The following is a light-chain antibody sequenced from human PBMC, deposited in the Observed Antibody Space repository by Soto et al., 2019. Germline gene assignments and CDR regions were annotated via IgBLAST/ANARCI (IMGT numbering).Light chain of an antibody. Sequence: DIELTQSPSTLSSSPGERATLSCRASQSVSNYLAWYQQKPGQAPRLLIYDASNRATGIPARFSGSGSGTDFTLPISSLEPEDFAVYYCQQRSNWPLLTFGGGTKVEIK. CDR1: QSVSNY. CDR3: QQRSNWPLLT. CDR2: DAS. V-gene: IGKV3-11*01. J-gene: IGKJ4*01.